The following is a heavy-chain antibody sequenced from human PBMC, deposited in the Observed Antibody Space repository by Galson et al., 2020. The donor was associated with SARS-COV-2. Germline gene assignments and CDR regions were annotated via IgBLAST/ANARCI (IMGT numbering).Heavy chain of an antibody. CDR3: ARDPTLAADGILNYYYGMDV. CDR1: GYTFTSYY. CDR2: INPSGGST. J-gene: IGHJ6*02. D-gene: IGHD6-13*01. Sequence: ASVKVSCKASGYTFTSYYMHWVRQAPGQGLEWMGIINPSGGSTSYAQKFQGRVTMTRDTSTSTVYMELSSLRSEDTAVYYCARDPTLAADGILNYYYGMDVWGQGTTVTVSS. V-gene: IGHV1-46*01.